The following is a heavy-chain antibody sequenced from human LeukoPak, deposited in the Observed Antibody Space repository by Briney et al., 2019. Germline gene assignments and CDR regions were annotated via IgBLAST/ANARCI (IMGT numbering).Heavy chain of an antibody. Sequence: GGSLRLSCAASGFTFNSYWMHWVRQAPGKGLVWVSRIDSDGSTTSYADSVKGRFTISRDDAKNTLFLQMNSLRAEDTAAYYCARSVYDSGGYYRVLDYWGQGTLVTVSS. CDR1: GFTFNSYW. CDR3: ARSVYDSGGYYRVLDY. CDR2: IDSDGSTT. J-gene: IGHJ4*02. D-gene: IGHD3-22*01. V-gene: IGHV3-74*01.